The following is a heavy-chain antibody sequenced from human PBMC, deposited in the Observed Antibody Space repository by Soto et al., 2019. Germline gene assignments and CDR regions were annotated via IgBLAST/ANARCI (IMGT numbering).Heavy chain of an antibody. Sequence: GGSLRLSCAASGFTFSSYGMHWVRQAPGKGLEWVAVIWYDGSNKYYADSVKGRFTISRDNSKNTLYLQMNSLRAEDTAGYYCARRNSDYGDYGYFDLWGRGTLVTVSS. V-gene: IGHV3-33*01. J-gene: IGHJ2*01. CDR2: IWYDGSNK. CDR3: ARRNSDYGDYGYFDL. D-gene: IGHD4-17*01. CDR1: GFTFSSYG.